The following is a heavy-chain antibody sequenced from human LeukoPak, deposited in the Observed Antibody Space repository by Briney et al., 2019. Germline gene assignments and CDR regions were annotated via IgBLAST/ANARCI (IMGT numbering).Heavy chain of an antibody. J-gene: IGHJ4*02. D-gene: IGHD3-9*01. CDR1: GFTVSSNY. CDR3: ARGGAVLTGYYDY. Sequence: PGGSLRLSCAASGFTVSSNYLSWVRQAPGKGLEWVSTIYSGGSTYYADSVTGRFTISRDNSKNTLYLQMNSLRAEDTAVYYCARGGAVLTGYYDYWGQGTLVTVSS. V-gene: IGHV3-66*01. CDR2: IYSGGST.